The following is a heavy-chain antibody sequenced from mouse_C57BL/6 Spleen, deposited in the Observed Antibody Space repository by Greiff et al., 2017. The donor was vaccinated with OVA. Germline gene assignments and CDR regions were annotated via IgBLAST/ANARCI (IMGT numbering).Heavy chain of an antibody. Sequence: EVKLVESEGGLVQPGSSMKLSCTASGFTFSDYYMAWVRQVPEKGLEWVANINYDGSSTYYLDSLKSRFIISRDNAKNILYLQMSSLKSEDTATYYCARDRCYYGYDDWYFDVWGTGTTVTVSS. J-gene: IGHJ1*03. D-gene: IGHD2-2*01. V-gene: IGHV5-16*01. CDR3: ARDRCYYGYDDWYFDV. CDR2: INYDGSST. CDR1: GFTFSDYY.